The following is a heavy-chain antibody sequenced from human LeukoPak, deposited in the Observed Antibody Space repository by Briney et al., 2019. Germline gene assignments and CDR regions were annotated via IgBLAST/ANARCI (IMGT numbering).Heavy chain of an antibody. CDR3: AKSIFGVFRGFDY. V-gene: IGHV3-23*01. D-gene: IGHD3-3*01. CDR1: GFTFGTYA. CDR2: ISGGGGGT. J-gene: IGHJ4*02. Sequence: GGSLRLSRAASGFTFGTYAMSWVRQAPGKGLEWVSAISGGGGGTYSADSVKGRFTISRDNSKNTLYLQMNSLRAEDTAVYYCAKSIFGVFRGFDYWGQGTLVTVYS.